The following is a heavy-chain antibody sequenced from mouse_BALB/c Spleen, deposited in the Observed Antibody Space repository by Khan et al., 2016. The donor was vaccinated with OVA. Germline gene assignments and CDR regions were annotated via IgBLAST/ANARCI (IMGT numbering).Heavy chain of an antibody. CDR3: AKDPPYYAMDY. V-gene: IGHV2-6-5*01. J-gene: IGHJ4*01. CDR2: IWGGGSK. CDR1: GFSLTDYV. Sequence: QVQLKESGPGLVAPSQSLSITCTVSGFSLTDYVVSWIRQPPGKGLEWLGVIWGGGSKYYNSALKSRLSISKDNSRSQVFLNMNSLQTDDTAMYYCAKDPPYYAMDYWGQGTSVTVSS.